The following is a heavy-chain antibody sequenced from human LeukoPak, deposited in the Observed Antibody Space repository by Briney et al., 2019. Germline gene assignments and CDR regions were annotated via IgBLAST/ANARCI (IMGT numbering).Heavy chain of an antibody. CDR2: VDPSDSYT. CDR3: ARHILGGPAFDM. Sequence: PGESLRLSCKGSGFSFSTYWISWVRQMPGKGLEWMGTVDPSDSYTNYSPSFQGHVPISADKSISTAYLQWSSLKASDIPMYYCARHILGGPAFDMWGQGTMVTVSS. CDR1: GFSFSTYW. D-gene: IGHD1-26*01. J-gene: IGHJ3*02. V-gene: IGHV5-10-1*01.